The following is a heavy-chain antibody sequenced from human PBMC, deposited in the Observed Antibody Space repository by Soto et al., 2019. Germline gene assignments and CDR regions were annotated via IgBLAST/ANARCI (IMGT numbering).Heavy chain of an antibody. V-gene: IGHV4-34*01. CDR3: ARGPRYYDFWSGYTNWLDP. CDR1: GGSFSGYY. D-gene: IGHD3-3*01. CDR2: INHSGST. Sequence: SETLSLTCAVYGGSFSGYYWSWIRQPPGKGLEWIGEINHSGSTNYNPSLKSRVTISVDTSKNQFSLKLSSVTAADTAVYYCARGPRYYDFWSGYTNWLDPWGQGTLVTVSS. J-gene: IGHJ5*02.